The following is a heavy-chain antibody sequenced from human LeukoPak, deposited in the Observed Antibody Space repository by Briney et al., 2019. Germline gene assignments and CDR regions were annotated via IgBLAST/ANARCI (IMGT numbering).Heavy chain of an antibody. V-gene: IGHV1-18*01. D-gene: IGHD1-26*01. CDR3: ARGDWEPFWY. J-gene: IGHJ4*02. CDR2: ISGDKGST. Sequence: ASVKVSCKGLGYTFTNYGITWVRQAPGQGLEWLGWISGDKGSTNYAQKVQGRVTMTTDTSTSTAYMELRSLRPEDTAVYFCARGDWEPFWYWGQGTLVTVSS. CDR1: GYTFTNYG.